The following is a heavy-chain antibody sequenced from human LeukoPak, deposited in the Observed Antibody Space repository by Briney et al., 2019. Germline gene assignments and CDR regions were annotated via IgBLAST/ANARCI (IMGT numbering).Heavy chain of an antibody. Sequence: ASVKVSCKASGYTFTSCDINWVRQATGQGLEWMGWMNPNSGNTGYGQSFQGRITMTRDISIGTAYMELSNLTSEDTAIYYCTRGSSGRRDNWGQGTLVTVSS. CDR1: GYTFTSCD. V-gene: IGHV1-8*01. CDR2: MNPNSGNT. J-gene: IGHJ4*02. D-gene: IGHD6-19*01. CDR3: TRGSSGRRDN.